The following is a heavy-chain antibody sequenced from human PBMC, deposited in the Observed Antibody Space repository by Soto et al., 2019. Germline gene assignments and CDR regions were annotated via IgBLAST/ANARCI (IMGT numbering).Heavy chain of an antibody. CDR1: GFTFNSYA. Sequence: QVQLVESGGGVVQPGRSLRLSCAASGFTFNSYAMHWVRQAPGKGLEWVAVISYDGSNKYYADSVKGRFTISRDNSKNTLYLQMNSLRAEDTAVYYCARALYSSSSLYYYGMDVWGQGTTVTVSS. V-gene: IGHV3-30-3*01. D-gene: IGHD6-6*01. CDR3: ARALYSSSSLYYYGMDV. J-gene: IGHJ6*02. CDR2: ISYDGSNK.